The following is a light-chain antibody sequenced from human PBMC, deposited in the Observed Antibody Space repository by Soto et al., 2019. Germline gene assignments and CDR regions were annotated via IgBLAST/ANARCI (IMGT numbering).Light chain of an antibody. V-gene: IGKV3-20*01. CDR2: GAS. CDR3: QQYGSSPPIT. CDR1: HSVSSSY. Sequence: EIVVTQSPATLSLSPGERATLSCRASHSVSSSYLAWYQQKPCQAPRLLIYGASSRATGIPDRFSGSGSGTDFALNISRLEPEDCAVYYCQQYGSSPPITFGQGTRLEIK. J-gene: IGKJ5*01.